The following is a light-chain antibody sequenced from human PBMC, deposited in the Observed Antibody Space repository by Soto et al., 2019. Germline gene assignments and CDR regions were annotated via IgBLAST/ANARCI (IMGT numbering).Light chain of an antibody. V-gene: IGKV1-39*01. CDR3: QQSYSSLST. CDR2: AAS. J-gene: IGKJ2*01. Sequence: DIQMTQSPSSLSASVGDRVTITCRASQSISSYLNWYQQKPGKAPNLLIYAASTLQRGVPSRFSGSGSGTDFTLTISSLQPEDFATYYCQQSYSSLSTFGQGTKLEIK. CDR1: QSISSY.